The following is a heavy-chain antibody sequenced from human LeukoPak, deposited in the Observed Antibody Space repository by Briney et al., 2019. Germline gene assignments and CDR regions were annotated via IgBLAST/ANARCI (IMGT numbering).Heavy chain of an antibody. Sequence: QPGGSLRLSCAASGITSSIYWVHWVRQAPGKGLEWVSAISGSGGSTYYADSVKGRFTISRDNSKNTLYLQMNSLRAEDTAVYYCAKGDGYKYDVRSLSDYWGQGTLVTVSS. J-gene: IGHJ4*02. V-gene: IGHV3-23*01. CDR2: ISGSGGST. CDR1: GITSSIYW. D-gene: IGHD5-24*01. CDR3: AKGDGYKYDVRSLSDY.